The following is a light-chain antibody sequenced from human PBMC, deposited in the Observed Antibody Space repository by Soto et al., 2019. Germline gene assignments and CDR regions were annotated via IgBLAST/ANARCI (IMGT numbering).Light chain of an antibody. V-gene: IGKV3-15*01. CDR1: QSVSSN. CDR2: GAS. Sequence: EIVMTQPPATLSVSPGERATLSSRASQSVSSNLAWYQQKPGQAPRLLIYGASTRATGIPARFSGSGSGTEFTLTISSLQSEDFAVYYCQQYNNWPPWTFGQGTKVEIK. CDR3: QQYNNWPPWT. J-gene: IGKJ1*01.